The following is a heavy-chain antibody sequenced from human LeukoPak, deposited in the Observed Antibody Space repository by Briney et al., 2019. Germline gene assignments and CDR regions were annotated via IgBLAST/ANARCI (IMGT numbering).Heavy chain of an antibody. D-gene: IGHD1-26*01. CDR2: ISSSSSYI. J-gene: IGHJ4*02. CDR1: GFTFSSYS. CDR3: ARDEEWELVFDY. Sequence: GGSLRLSCAASGFTFSSYSMNWVRQAPGKGLEWVSSISSSSSYIYYADSAKGRFTISRDNAKNSLYLQMNILRAEDTAVYYCARDEEWELVFDYWGQETLVTVSS. V-gene: IGHV3-21*01.